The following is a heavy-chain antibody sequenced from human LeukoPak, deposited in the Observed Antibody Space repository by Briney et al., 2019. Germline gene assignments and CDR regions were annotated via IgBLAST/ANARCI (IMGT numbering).Heavy chain of an antibody. D-gene: IGHD6-13*01. CDR2: IYTSGST. J-gene: IGHJ5*02. CDR1: GGSISSYY. V-gene: IGHV4-4*07. Sequence: PSETLSLTCTVSGGSISSYYWSWIRQPAGKGLEWIGRIYTSGSTNYNPSLKSRVTMSVDTSKNQFSLKLSSVTAADTAVYHCAREPPESQQLVESWFDPWGQGTLVTVSS. CDR3: AREPPESQQLVESWFDP.